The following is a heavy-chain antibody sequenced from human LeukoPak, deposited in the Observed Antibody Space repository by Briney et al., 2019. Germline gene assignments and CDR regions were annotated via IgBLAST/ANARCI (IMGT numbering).Heavy chain of an antibody. V-gene: IGHV4-38-2*02. J-gene: IGHJ4*02. CDR2: IYHSGST. CDR1: GYSISSGYY. CDR3: AREGGWYSSSWYYFDY. D-gene: IGHD6-13*01. Sequence: SETLSLTCTVSGYSISSGYYWGWIRQPPGKGLEWIGSIYHSGSTYYNPSLKSRVTISVDTSKNQFSLKLSSVTAADTAVYYCAREGGWYSSSWYYFDYWGQGTLVTVSS.